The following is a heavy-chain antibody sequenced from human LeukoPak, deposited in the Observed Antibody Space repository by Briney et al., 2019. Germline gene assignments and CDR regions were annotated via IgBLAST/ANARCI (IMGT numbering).Heavy chain of an antibody. V-gene: IGHV6-1*01. CDR3: ARDGYSSSWNGFDY. J-gene: IGHJ4*02. Sequence: SQTLSLTCVISGDTFSSNSAAWNWIRQSPSRGLEWLGRTYYKSKWYNDYAVSVKSRITINPDTSKNQFSLQLNSVTPEDTAVYYCARDGYSSSWNGFDYWGQGTLVTVSS. CDR1: GDTFSSNSAA. CDR2: TYYKSKWYN. D-gene: IGHD6-13*01.